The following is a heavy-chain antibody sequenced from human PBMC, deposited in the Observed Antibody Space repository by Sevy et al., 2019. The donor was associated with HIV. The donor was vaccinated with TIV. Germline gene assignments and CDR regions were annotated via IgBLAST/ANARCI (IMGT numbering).Heavy chain of an antibody. Sequence: GGSLRLSCAASGFSFSAYWMNWVRQAPGKGLEWVANIKPDGSDKHYVDSAEGRFTISRDKAKNSLYLQMNSLRVEDTAMYYCAQETFGRLDSWGQGTLVTVSS. CDR1: GFSFSAYW. CDR2: IKPDGSDK. D-gene: IGHD1-26*01. V-gene: IGHV3-7*01. CDR3: AQETFGRLDS. J-gene: IGHJ5*01.